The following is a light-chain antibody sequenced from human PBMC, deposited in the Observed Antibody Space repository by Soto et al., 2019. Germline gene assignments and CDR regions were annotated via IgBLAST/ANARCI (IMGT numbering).Light chain of an antibody. V-gene: IGKV3-20*01. CDR1: QSVSSSY. J-gene: IGKJ1*01. CDR2: GAS. Sequence: SLPLSPGQSPTLSVRASQSVSSSYLAWYQQKPGQAPRLLIYGASSRATGIPDRFSGSGSGTDFTLTISRLEPEDFAVYYCQQYGSSRTFGQGAKVDIK. CDR3: QQYGSSRT.